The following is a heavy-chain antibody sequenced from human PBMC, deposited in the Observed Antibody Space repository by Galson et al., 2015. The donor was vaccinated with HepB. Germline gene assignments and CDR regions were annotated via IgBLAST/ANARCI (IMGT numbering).Heavy chain of an antibody. CDR3: VKDRGMGSAWHVLEH. Sequence: SLRLSCAASGVNGGSYGMHWVRQAPGKGLEWVAVTWYAGTDKKNAECVKGRFTIHRDNSKNTLYLQMNSVRVEDTAVYYCVKDRGMGSAWHVLEHWGQGALVTVSS. J-gene: IGHJ4*02. CDR2: TWYAGTDK. CDR1: GVNGGSYG. D-gene: IGHD3-10*02. V-gene: IGHV3-33*06.